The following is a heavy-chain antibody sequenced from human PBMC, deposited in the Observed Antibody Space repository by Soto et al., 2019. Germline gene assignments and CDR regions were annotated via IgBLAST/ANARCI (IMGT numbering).Heavy chain of an antibody. J-gene: IGHJ4*02. D-gene: IGHD1-26*01. CDR3: TTSIVGATVGFFDY. V-gene: IGHV3-15*07. Sequence: GGSLRLSCAASGFTFSNAWMNWVRQAPGKGLEWVGRIKSKTDGGTTDYAAPVKGRFTISRDDSKNTLYLQMNSLKTEDTAVYYCTTSIVGATVGFFDYWGQGTLVTVSS. CDR2: IKSKTDGGTT. CDR1: GFTFSNAW.